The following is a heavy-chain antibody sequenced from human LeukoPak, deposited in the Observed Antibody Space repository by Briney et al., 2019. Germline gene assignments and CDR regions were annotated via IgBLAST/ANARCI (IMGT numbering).Heavy chain of an antibody. V-gene: IGHV3-23*01. J-gene: IGHJ4*02. CDR1: GFTFSSYA. CDR2: ISGSGGST. CDR3: ARDSHLYYDFWSGYNFDS. Sequence: PGGSLRLSCAASGFTFSSYAMSWVRQAPGKGLEWASAISGSGGSTYYADSVKGRFTISRDNSKNTLYLQMNSLRAEDTAVYYCARDSHLYYDFWSGYNFDSWGQGTLVTVSS. D-gene: IGHD3-3*01.